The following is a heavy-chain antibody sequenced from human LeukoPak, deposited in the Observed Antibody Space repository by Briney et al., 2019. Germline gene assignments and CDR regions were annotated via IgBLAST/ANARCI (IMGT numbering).Heavy chain of an antibody. V-gene: IGHV4-59*01. Sequence: PSETLSLTCTVSGGSICSYYWSWIRQPPGKGLEWIGYIYYSGSTNYNPSLKSRVTISVDTSKNQFSLKLSSVTAADTAVYYCARDLWNGSRDAFDIWGQGTMVTVSS. CDR3: ARDLWNGSRDAFDI. CDR1: GGSICSYY. J-gene: IGHJ3*02. D-gene: IGHD1-1*01. CDR2: IYYSGST.